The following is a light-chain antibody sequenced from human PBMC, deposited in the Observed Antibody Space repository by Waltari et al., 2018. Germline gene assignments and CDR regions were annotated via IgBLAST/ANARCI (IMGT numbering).Light chain of an antibody. CDR3: QQYDNWLGT. CDR1: QSIRSN. J-gene: IGKJ1*01. V-gene: IGKV3-15*01. CDR2: GAS. Sequence: EIVMTQSPATLSVFPGEGAALSCRANQSIRSNLAWYQHKPGQAPRLLIYGASTRATVIPAMFSGSGSGTEFTLTISSLQSEDFAVYFCQQYDNWLGTFGQGTKVEIK.